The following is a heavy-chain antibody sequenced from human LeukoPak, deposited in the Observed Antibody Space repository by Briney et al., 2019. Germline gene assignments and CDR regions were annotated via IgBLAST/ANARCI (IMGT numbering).Heavy chain of an antibody. CDR1: GGSFSGYY. CDR3: ARGLRSVATPFDY. V-gene: IGHV4-34*01. Sequence: SETLSLTCAVYGGSFSGYYWGWIRQPPGKGLEWIGEINHSGSTNYNPSLKSRVTISVDTSKNQFSLKLSSVTAADTAVYYCARGLRSVATPFDYWGQGTLVTVSS. D-gene: IGHD5-12*01. J-gene: IGHJ4*02. CDR2: INHSGST.